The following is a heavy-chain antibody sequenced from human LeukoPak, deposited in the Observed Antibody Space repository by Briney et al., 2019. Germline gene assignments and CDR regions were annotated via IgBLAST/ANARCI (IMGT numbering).Heavy chain of an antibody. CDR1: GDPNNIGALT. J-gene: IGHJ5*02. V-gene: IGHV4-39*01. D-gene: IGHD3-3*01. CDR2: ICYDENVSYYENP. CDR3: ARHTPTGVAGRSWFDH. Sequence: SETLSLTCTVSGDPNNIGALTWVWVRQPPGKGLEWIGTICYDENVSYYENPSYNPSLKSRVTISADTDKNQFSLKVTSVTAADAASYYCARHTPTGVAGRSWFDHWGQGILVIVSS.